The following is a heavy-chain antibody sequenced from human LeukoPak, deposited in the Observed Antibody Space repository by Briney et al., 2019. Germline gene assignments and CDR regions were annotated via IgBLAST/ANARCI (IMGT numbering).Heavy chain of an antibody. D-gene: IGHD2-15*01. V-gene: IGHV4-59*02. CDR1: GDSVTGYY. J-gene: IGHJ3*02. Sequence: SETLSLTCTVFGDSVTGYYLNWVRQPPGKGLEWIGHIYKIGTTNYNPSLKSRVTMSVDTSKNQFSLKLSSVTAADTAVYYCARGRYCSADICSGGDAFDIWGQGTMVSVSS. CDR2: IYKIGTT. CDR3: ARGRYCSADICSGGDAFDI.